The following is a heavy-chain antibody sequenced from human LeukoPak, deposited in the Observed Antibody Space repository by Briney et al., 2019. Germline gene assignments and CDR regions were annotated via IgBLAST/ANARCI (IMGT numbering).Heavy chain of an antibody. Sequence: GGSLRLSCAASGLPFRSYPMHWVRQAPGRGLEWVAVISYDGSNKYYADSVKGRFTISRDNSKNTLYLQMNSLRAEDTAVYYCASGYGSGADGGYMDVWGKGTTVTVSS. CDR1: GLPFRSYP. CDR2: ISYDGSNK. D-gene: IGHD3-10*01. CDR3: ASGYGSGADGGYMDV. V-gene: IGHV3-30*04. J-gene: IGHJ6*03.